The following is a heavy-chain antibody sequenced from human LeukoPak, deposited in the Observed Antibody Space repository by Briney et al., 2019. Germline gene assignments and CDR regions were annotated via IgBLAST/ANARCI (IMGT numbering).Heavy chain of an antibody. CDR2: IRTTAEGAKYA. V-gene: IGHV3-48*02. Sequence: PGGSLILSCATSGFSFTDYPMNWVRQAPGKGLEWISNIRTTAEGAKYAYYADSVKGRVTISRDDGKNTLYLHMNSLRDDDTAVYYCATDQRYAFDYWGQGILVTVSS. D-gene: IGHD3-9*01. J-gene: IGHJ4*02. CDR1: GFSFTDYP. CDR3: ATDQRYAFDY.